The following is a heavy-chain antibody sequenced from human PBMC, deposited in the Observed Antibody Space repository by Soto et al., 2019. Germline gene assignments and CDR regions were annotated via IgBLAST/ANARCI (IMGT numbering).Heavy chain of an antibody. CDR3: ARGIGYTSGPRLDTFDI. Sequence: SETLSLTCTVSGGSINYYYWTWIRQPPGKGLEWIGYIHYSGGTNYNPSLKSRITMSVDTSKSQSSLKVNSVTAADTAVYYCARGIGYTSGPRLDTFDIWGQGTMVTVSS. D-gene: IGHD5-18*01. CDR2: IHYSGGT. CDR1: GGSINYYY. J-gene: IGHJ3*02. V-gene: IGHV4-59*01.